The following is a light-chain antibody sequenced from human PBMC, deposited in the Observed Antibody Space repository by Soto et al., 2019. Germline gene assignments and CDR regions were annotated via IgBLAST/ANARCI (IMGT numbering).Light chain of an antibody. CDR1: QSISSY. J-gene: IGKJ5*01. CDR3: HQSYGAGRT. V-gene: IGKV1-39*01. CDR2: ATS. Sequence: RTRQSISSYLNRYQQTPGKAPKLLIYATSSLQSGVPSRFSGSGMGTYDILIRSRQSCEAVVTYYEHQSYGAGRTFGLGTRLEIK.